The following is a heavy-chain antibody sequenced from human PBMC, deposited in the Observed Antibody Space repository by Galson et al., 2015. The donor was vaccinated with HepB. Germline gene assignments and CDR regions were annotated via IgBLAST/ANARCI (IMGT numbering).Heavy chain of an antibody. CDR1: GFTFSSYW. CDR2: ISYDGSNK. D-gene: IGHD6-13*01. CDR3: ARGGQQLIQGGDY. V-gene: IGHV3-30-3*01. Sequence: SLRLSCAASGFTFSSYWMYWVRQAPGKGLEWVAVISYDGSNKYYADSVKGRFTISRDNSKNTLYLQMNSLRAEDTAVYYCARGGQQLIQGGDYWGQGTLVTVSS. J-gene: IGHJ4*02.